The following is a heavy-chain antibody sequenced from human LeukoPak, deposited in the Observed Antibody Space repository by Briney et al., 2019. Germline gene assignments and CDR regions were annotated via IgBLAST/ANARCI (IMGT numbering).Heavy chain of an antibody. CDR3: ARDYYDSSGYSALAFDI. D-gene: IGHD3-22*01. V-gene: IGHV3-7*01. CDR1: GFTFSSYW. J-gene: IGHJ3*02. CDR2: IKQDGSEK. Sequence: PGGSLRLSCAASGFTFSSYWMSWVRQAPGKGLEWMANIKQDGSEKYYVDSVKGRFTISRDNAKNSLYLQMNSLRAEDTAVYYCARDYYDSSGYSALAFDIWGQGTMVTVSS.